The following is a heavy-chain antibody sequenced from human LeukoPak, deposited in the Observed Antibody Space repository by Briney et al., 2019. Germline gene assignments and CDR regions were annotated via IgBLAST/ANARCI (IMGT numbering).Heavy chain of an antibody. D-gene: IGHD3-10*01. J-gene: IGHJ3*02. V-gene: IGHV3-9*03. CDR3: AKDRGPGILWFGELLGGAFDI. Sequence: GRSLRLSCAASGFTFDDYAMHWVRQAPGKGLEWVSGISWNSGSIGYADSVKGRFTISRDNAKNSLYLQMNSLRAEDMALYYCAKDRGPGILWFGELLGGAFDIWGQETMVTVSS. CDR1: GFTFDDYA. CDR2: ISWNSGSI.